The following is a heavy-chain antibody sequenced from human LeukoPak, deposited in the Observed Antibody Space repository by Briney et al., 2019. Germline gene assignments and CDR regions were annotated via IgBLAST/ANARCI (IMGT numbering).Heavy chain of an antibody. J-gene: IGHJ4*02. CDR1: GYSFTSYW. Sequence: GESLKISCKGSGYSFTSYWIGWVRQMPGKGLEWMGIIYPGDSDTRYSPSFQGQVTISADKSISTASLQWSSLKASDTAMYYCARSTCSSTSCFLYYFDYWGQGTLVAVSS. V-gene: IGHV5-51*01. CDR3: ARSTCSSTSCFLYYFDY. CDR2: IYPGDSDT. D-gene: IGHD2-2*01.